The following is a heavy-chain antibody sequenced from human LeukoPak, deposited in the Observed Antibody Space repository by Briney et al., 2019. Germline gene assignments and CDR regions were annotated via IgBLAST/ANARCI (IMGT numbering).Heavy chain of an antibody. CDR3: AKGTYSTSSSFDY. D-gene: IGHD6-6*01. V-gene: IGHV3-21*01. CDR1: GFTFSSYS. CDR2: ISSSSSYI. J-gene: IGHJ4*02. Sequence: GGSLRLSCAASGFTFSSYSMNWVRQAPGKGLEWGSSISSSSSYIYYADSVKGRFTISRDNSKNTLYLQMNSLTAEDTAVYYCAKGTYSTSSSFDYWGQGTLVTVSS.